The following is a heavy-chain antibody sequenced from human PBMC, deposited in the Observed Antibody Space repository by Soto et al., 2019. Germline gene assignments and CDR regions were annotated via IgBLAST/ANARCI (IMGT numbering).Heavy chain of an antibody. CDR3: ARPRSGSYRLDYYGMDV. CDR2: IYTSGST. Sequence: SETLSLTCTGSGGSISSYYGRWIRQAAGKGLEWIGRIYTSGSTNYNPSLKSLVTMSVDTSISTAYLQWSSLKASDTAMYYCARPRSGSYRLDYYGMDVWGQGTTVTVSS. D-gene: IGHD3-10*01. J-gene: IGHJ6*02. V-gene: IGHV4-4*07. CDR1: GGSISSYY.